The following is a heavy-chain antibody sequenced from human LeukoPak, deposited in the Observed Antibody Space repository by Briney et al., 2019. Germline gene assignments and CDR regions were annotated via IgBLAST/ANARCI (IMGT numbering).Heavy chain of an antibody. Sequence: ASVKVSCKASGYTSTGYYMHWVRQAPGQGLEWMGWINPNSGGTNYAQKFQGRVTMTRDTSISTAYMELSRLRSDDTAVYYCARVHYYDSSGYTRSTNWFDPWGQGTLVTVSS. CDR3: ARVHYYDSSGYTRSTNWFDP. CDR2: INPNSGGT. V-gene: IGHV1-2*02. D-gene: IGHD3-22*01. CDR1: GYTSTGYY. J-gene: IGHJ5*02.